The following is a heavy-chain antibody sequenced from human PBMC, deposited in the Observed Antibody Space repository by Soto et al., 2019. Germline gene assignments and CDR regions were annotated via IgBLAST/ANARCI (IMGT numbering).Heavy chain of an antibody. CDR1: GGSISNGGYY. D-gene: IGHD3-10*01. CDR2: IYYSGST. Sequence: QVQLQESGPGLVKPSQTLSLTCTVSGGSISNGGYYWSWIRQHPGKGLEWIGYIYYSGSTYYNPSLKSRVTISVDTSKNQFSLKLSSVTAADTAVYYCARGVTMVRGVIHTPYFDYWGQGTLVTVSS. V-gene: IGHV4-31*03. J-gene: IGHJ4*02. CDR3: ARGVTMVRGVIHTPYFDY.